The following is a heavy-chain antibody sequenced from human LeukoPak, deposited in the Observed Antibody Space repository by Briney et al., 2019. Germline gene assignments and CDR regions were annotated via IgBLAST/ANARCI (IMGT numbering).Heavy chain of an antibody. CDR1: GFTFSSYA. J-gene: IGHJ4*02. Sequence: GGSLRLSCAASGFTFSSYAMSWVRQAPGKGLEWVSAISGSGGSTYYADSVKGRFTISRDNSKNSLYLQMNSLRTEDTALYYCAKAAVSSWYVEALDYWGQGTLVTVSS. V-gene: IGHV3-23*01. D-gene: IGHD6-13*01. CDR2: ISGSGGST. CDR3: AKAAVSSWYVEALDY.